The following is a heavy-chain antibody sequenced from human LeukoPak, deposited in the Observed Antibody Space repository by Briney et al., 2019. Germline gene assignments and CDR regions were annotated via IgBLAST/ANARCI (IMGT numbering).Heavy chain of an antibody. Sequence: GGSLRLSCAASGFTFSSYWMRWVREAPGKGLEWVANIKEDGSEKYYVDSVKGRFTISRDNAKNSLYLQMNSLRAEDTAVYYCARAKWELLTDYWGQGTLVTVPS. J-gene: IGHJ4*02. CDR2: IKEDGSEK. D-gene: IGHD1-26*01. V-gene: IGHV3-7*05. CDR1: GFTFSSYW. CDR3: ARAKWELLTDY.